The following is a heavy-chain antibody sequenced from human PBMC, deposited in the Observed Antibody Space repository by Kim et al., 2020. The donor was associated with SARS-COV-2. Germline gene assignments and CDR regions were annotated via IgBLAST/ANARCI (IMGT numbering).Heavy chain of an antibody. CDR3: AKDSASSGYYYRNSIDI. D-gene: IGHD3-22*01. V-gene: IGHV3-9*01. CDR2: ISWNSGSI. J-gene: IGHJ3*02. CDR1: GFTLGDYA. Sequence: GGSLRLSCAASGFTLGDYAMHWVRQAPGKGLEWISGISWNSGSINYADSVKGRFTISRDNAKNSLYLQMNSLRPEDTALYYCAKDSASSGYYYRNSIDIWGEGTMVTVPS.